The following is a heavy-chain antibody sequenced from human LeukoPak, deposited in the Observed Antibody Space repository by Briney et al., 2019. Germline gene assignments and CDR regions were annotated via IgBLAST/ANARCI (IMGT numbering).Heavy chain of an antibody. J-gene: IGHJ3*02. CDR2: IYYSVST. CDR1: GRSISSSSYD. CDR3: ARPYYYDSSGYPTGAFDI. D-gene: IGHD3-22*01. Sequence: SLTLSLTCTVSGRSISSSSYDWAWIRQPPGKGLDWIGNIYYSVSTDYNPSLKRRVTISVDTAKNQFSLKLSSVTAADTAVYYCARPYYYDSSGYPTGAFDIWGQGTMVTVSS. V-gene: IGHV4-39*01.